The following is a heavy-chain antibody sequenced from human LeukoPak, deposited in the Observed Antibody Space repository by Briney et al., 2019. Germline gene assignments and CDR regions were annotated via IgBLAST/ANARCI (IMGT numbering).Heavy chain of an antibody. D-gene: IGHD3-10*01. CDR2: ISGGGGNT. J-gene: IGHJ4*02. CDR3: AKDLDYDGSGRPFDH. CDR1: GFTFNSYA. V-gene: IGHV3-23*01. Sequence: GGSLILSCAASGFTFNSYAMSWVRQAPGKGLEWVSAISGGGGNTYYADPVKGRFTISRDNSKNTLFLQMKSLRAEDTAVYYCAKDLDYDGSGRPFDHWGQGTLVTVSS.